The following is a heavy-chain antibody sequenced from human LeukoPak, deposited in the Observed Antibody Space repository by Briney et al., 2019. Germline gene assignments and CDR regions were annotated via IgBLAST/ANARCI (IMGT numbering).Heavy chain of an antibody. CDR2: ISWDGGSN. V-gene: IGHV3-43D*03. CDR1: GFTFDDYA. D-gene: IGHD3-16*02. CDR3: AKGRGSYRIFDY. J-gene: IGHJ4*02. Sequence: GRSLRLSXAASGFTFDDYAMHWVGQAPGKGLEWVSLISWDGGSNYYADSVKGRFTISRDNSKNSLYLQMNSLRAEDTALYYCAKGRGSYRIFDYWGQGTLVTVSS.